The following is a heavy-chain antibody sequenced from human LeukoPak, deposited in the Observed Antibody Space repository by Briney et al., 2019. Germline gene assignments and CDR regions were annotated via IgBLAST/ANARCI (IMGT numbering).Heavy chain of an antibody. CDR1: GYRFPKSW. CDR3: ARGVGANDY. Sequence: GESLKISCKGSGYRFPKSWIGWVRQMPGKGLEWMGIIYPNDSRTKYSPSFQGQVTMSVDKSISTAYLQLSSLKASDTAMYYCARGVGANDYWGQGTLVTVSS. J-gene: IGHJ4*02. D-gene: IGHD1-26*01. V-gene: IGHV5-51*01. CDR2: IYPNDSRT.